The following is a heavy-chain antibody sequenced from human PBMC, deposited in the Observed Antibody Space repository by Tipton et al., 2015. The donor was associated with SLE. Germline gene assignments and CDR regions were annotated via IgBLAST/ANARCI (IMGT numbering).Heavy chain of an antibody. J-gene: IGHJ4*02. V-gene: IGHV3-48*03. CDR2: ISSRTTHT. CDR3: ARVSVRPGFDY. D-gene: IGHD1-14*01. Sequence: SLRLSCAASGFTFSRYEMNWVRQAPGKGLEWVSLISSRTTHTFYADSVKGRFTISRDNAKSSLYLQMNSLRAEDTAVYYCARVSVRPGFDYWGQGTLVTVSS. CDR1: GFTFSRYE.